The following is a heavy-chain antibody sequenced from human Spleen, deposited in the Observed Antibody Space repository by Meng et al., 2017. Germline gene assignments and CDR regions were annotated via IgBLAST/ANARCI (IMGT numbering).Heavy chain of an antibody. Sequence: VQRQESVPGLVKPSGTLPLTSAVSGGSISSSNWWSWVRQPPGKGLEWIGEIYHSGSTNYNPSLKSRVTISVDKSKNQFSLKLSSVTAADTAVYFCAREPGGYGYVWFDPWGQGTLVTVSS. CDR1: GGSISSSNW. V-gene: IGHV4-4*02. J-gene: IGHJ5*02. CDR3: AREPGGYGYVWFDP. D-gene: IGHD5-18*01. CDR2: IYHSGST.